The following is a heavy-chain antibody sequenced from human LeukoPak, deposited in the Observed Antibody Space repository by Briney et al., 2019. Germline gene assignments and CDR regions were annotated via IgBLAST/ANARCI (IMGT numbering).Heavy chain of an antibody. V-gene: IGHV4-39*07. CDR2: IYYSGST. CDR3: ARARDGYNYISYYFDY. J-gene: IGHJ4*02. CDR1: GGSISSSSYY. D-gene: IGHD5-24*01. Sequence: ASETLSLTCTVSGGSISSSSYYWGWIRQPPGKGLEWIGSIYYSGSTYYNPSLKSRVTISVDTSKNQFSLKLSSVTAADTAVYYCARARDGYNYISYYFDYWGQGTLSPSPQ.